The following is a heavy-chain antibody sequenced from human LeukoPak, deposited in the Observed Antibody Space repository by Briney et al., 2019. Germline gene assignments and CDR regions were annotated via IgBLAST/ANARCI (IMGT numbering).Heavy chain of an antibody. Sequence: SETLSLTCIVSGYSIISDYFWGWVRQPPGKGPEWIGSIFHSGDVYYHPSLTSRVTLSVDTSKNQFSLKLSSVTAADTAVYYCARVPYYDILTGYGYWFDPWGQGTLVTVSS. D-gene: IGHD3-9*01. J-gene: IGHJ5*02. CDR3: ARVPYYDILTGYGYWFDP. V-gene: IGHV4-38-2*02. CDR1: GYSIISDYF. CDR2: IFHSGDV.